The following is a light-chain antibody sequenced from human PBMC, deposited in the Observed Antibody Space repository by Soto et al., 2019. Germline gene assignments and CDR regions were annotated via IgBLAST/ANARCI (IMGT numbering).Light chain of an antibody. CDR2: GAS. J-gene: IGKJ5*01. V-gene: IGKV3-20*01. CDR1: QSVSRSY. Sequence: EIELTQSPCTLSLSPGERATLSCRASQSVSRSYLAWYQQQPERAPRLLFNGASSRATGIPDRFSGSGSGTKFTITISSLEHEDFAVYYCQQYGSSSPITFGQGTRLEIK. CDR3: QQYGSSSPIT.